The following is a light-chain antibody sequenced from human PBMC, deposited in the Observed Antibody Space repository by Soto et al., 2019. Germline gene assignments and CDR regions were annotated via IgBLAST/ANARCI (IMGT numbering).Light chain of an antibody. CDR1: QTVSISF. J-gene: IGKJ1*01. CDR3: HQYAGSPQT. Sequence: EIVLTQSPGALSLSPGERATLSCRASQTVSISFLAWYQHKGGQAPRLLIFGTSTRAPDIPDRFSGSGSGTDFTLTISRVEPEDFAVYYCHQYAGSPQTFGHGTKVEIK. V-gene: IGKV3-20*01. CDR2: GTS.